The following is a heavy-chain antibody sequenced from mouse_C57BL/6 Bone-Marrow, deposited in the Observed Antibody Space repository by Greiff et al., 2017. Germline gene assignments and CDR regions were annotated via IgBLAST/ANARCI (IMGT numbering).Heavy chain of an antibody. CDR1: GFTFSSYA. V-gene: IGHV5-9-1*02. CDR3: TRDLTGTIDY. CDR2: ISSGGDYI. D-gene: IGHD4-1*01. J-gene: IGHJ2*01. Sequence: EVMLVESGEGLVKPGGSLKLSCAASGFTFSSYAMSWVRQTPEKGLEWVAYISSGGDYIYYADTVKGRFTISRDNARNTLYLQMSSLKSEDTAMYYCTRDLTGTIDYWGQGTTLTVSS.